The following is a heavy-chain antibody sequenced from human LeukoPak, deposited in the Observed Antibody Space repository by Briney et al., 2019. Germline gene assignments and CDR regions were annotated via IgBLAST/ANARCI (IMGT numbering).Heavy chain of an antibody. CDR1: GFTFDDYA. CDR3: AKGPAGWELLNYFDY. CDR2: ISWNSGSI. D-gene: IGHD1-26*01. Sequence: PGGSLRLSCAASGFTFDDYAMHWVRQAPGKGLEWVSCISWNSGSIGYADSVKGRFTISRDNAKNSLYLQMNSLRAEDTALYYCAKGPAGWELLNYFDYWGQGTLVTVSS. V-gene: IGHV3-9*01. J-gene: IGHJ4*02.